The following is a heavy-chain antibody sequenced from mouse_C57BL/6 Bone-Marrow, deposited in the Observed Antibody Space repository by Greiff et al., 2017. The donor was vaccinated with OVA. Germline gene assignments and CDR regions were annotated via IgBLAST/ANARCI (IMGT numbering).Heavy chain of an antibody. Sequence: QVQLQQSGAELVKPGASVKVSCKASGYTFTSYWMHWVKQRPGQGLEWIGRIHPSDSDTNYNQKFKGKATLTADKSSSTAYMQLSSLTYEDSAVYYCAHLRRFDYWGQGTTLTVSS. V-gene: IGHV1-74*01. D-gene: IGHD1-1*01. CDR2: IHPSDSDT. CDR3: AHLRRFDY. J-gene: IGHJ2*01. CDR1: GYTFTSYW.